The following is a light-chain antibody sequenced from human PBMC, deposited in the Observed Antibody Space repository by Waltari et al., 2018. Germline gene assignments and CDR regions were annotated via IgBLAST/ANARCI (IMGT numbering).Light chain of an antibody. V-gene: IGLV1-40*01. Sequence: QSVLTQPPSVSGAPGQRVTIACTGSGSNIGAGYDVHWYQQVPRAAPKLLIYGSCSRPLGVPDRFFGSTSGTSASLAIIGLQAEDEADYYCQSYDITLRVVFGGGTKLTVL. CDR1: GSNIGAGYD. J-gene: IGLJ3*02. CDR2: GSC. CDR3: QSYDITLRVV.